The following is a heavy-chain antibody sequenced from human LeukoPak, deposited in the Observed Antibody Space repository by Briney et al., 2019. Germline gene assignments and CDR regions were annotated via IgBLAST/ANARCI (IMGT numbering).Heavy chain of an antibody. CDR2: IFPGDSDT. D-gene: IGHD3-10*01. CDR3: ARGGGAMVRGVIPNWFDP. CDR1: EYSFATYW. V-gene: IGHV5-51*01. J-gene: IGHJ5*02. Sequence: PGESLKISCKGSEYSFATYWIGWVRQMPGQGLEWMGIIFPGDSDTRYSPSFQGQVTISADKSISTAYLQWSSLKASDTAMYYCARGGGAMVRGVIPNWFDPWGQGTLVTVSS.